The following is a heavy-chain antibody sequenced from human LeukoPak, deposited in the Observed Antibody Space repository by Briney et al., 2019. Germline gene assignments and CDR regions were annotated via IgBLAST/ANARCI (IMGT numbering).Heavy chain of an antibody. CDR1: GGSISSGDYY. D-gene: IGHD1-26*01. Sequence: SETLSLTCTVSGGSISSGDYYWSWIRQPPGKGLEWIGYIYYSGSTYYNPSLKSRVTVSVDTSKNQFSLKLSSVTAADTAVYYCARDEFRLSGSSWGQGTLVTVSS. CDR2: IYYSGST. V-gene: IGHV4-30-4*01. CDR3: ARDEFRLSGSS. J-gene: IGHJ5*02.